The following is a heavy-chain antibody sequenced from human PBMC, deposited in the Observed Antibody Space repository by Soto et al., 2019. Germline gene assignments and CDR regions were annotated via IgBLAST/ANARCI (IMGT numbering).Heavy chain of an antibody. CDR2: ISSSSSTI. V-gene: IGHV3-48*01. Sequence: GGSLRLSCAASGFTFSSYSMNWVRQAPGKGLEWVSYISSSSSTIYYADSVKGRFTISRDNAKNSLYLQMNSLRAEDTAVYYFARDLSSSSKGGTNWFDPWGQGTLVTVSS. CDR1: GFTFSSYS. CDR3: ARDLSSSSKGGTNWFDP. J-gene: IGHJ5*02. D-gene: IGHD6-6*01.